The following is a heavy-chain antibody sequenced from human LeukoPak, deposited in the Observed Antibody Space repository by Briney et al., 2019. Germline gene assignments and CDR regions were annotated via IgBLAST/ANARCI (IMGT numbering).Heavy chain of an antibody. CDR3: ARDGVFDY. Sequence: AGSLRRSCAASAFTGSSMYMRWVRQAPGKGREWGIVISSGGSTYYPDSVKGHFTISTNNSNNTPYLLSNRRNAEDTAVYCCARDGVFDYWGQGTLVTVSS. CDR1: AFTGSSMY. V-gene: IGHV3-66*02. CDR2: ISSGGST. J-gene: IGHJ4*02. D-gene: IGHD3-10*01.